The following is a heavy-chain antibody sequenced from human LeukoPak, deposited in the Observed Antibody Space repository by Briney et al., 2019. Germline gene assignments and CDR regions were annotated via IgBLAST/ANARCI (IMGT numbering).Heavy chain of an antibody. J-gene: IGHJ4*02. V-gene: IGHV4-31*03. Sequence: PPETLSLTCTVSGGSISSGGYYWTWIRQHPGKGLEWIGYIYYRGSTYYNPSLKSRVTISVDTSKNLVSLKMSSVTAADTAVYYCARSPGRSSGSFDYWGQGTLVTVSS. CDR1: GGSISSGGYY. CDR2: IYYRGST. CDR3: ARSPGRSSGSFDY. D-gene: IGHD6-6*01.